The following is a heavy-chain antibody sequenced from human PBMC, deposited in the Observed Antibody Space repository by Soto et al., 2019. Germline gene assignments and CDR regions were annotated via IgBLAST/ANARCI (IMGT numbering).Heavy chain of an antibody. D-gene: IGHD6-6*01. Sequence: ASVKVSCKASGYTFTGYYMHWVRQAPGQGLEWMGWINPNSGGTNYAQKFQGWVTMTRDTSISTAYMELSRLRSDDTAVYYCAREKQLVRHYYYYGMDVWGQGTTVTVSS. CDR1: GYTFTGYY. CDR3: AREKQLVRHYYYYGMDV. J-gene: IGHJ6*02. V-gene: IGHV1-2*04. CDR2: INPNSGGT.